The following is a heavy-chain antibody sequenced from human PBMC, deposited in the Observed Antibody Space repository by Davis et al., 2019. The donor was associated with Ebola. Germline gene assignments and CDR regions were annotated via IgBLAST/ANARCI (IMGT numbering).Heavy chain of an antibody. V-gene: IGHV3-53*01. CDR1: GFTVSSNY. CDR2: IYSGGST. CDR3: AKGHLLHFDY. Sequence: GESLKISCAASGFTVSSNYMSWVRQAPGKGLEWVSVIYSGGSTYYADSVKGRFTISRDNSKNTLYLQMNSLRAEDTAVYYCAKGHLLHFDYWGQGTLVTVSS. J-gene: IGHJ4*02.